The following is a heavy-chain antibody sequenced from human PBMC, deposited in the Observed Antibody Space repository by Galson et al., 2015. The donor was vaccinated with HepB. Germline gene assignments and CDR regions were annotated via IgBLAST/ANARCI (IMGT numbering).Heavy chain of an antibody. J-gene: IGHJ6*03. Sequence: SLRLSCAGSGFTFSSYGIHWVRQAPGKGLEWVAAISYDGNKKYYADSVKGRFVVSRNNIDNAVFLRIRSLRGEDTAVYYCARDEAGQYYKFQYMDVWGKGTTVSVSS. CDR2: ISYDGNKK. V-gene: IGHV3-30*03. CDR3: ARDEAGQYYKFQYMDV. D-gene: IGHD2/OR15-2a*01. CDR1: GFTFSSYG.